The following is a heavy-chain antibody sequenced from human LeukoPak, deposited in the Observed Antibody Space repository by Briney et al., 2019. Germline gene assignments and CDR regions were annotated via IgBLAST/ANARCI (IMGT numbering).Heavy chain of an antibody. J-gene: IGHJ4*02. CDR2: IYHIGGT. Sequence: SETLSLTCAVSGGSISSTHWWSSVRQRPGKGLEWIGEIYHIGGTNYNPFLKSRVTISMDKSKNQFSLKLSSVTAADTAVYYCARDVDGRTGSCSGGTCLQDYWGQGTLVPVSS. CDR3: ARDVDGRTGSCSGGTCLQDY. D-gene: IGHD2-15*01. CDR1: GGSISSTHW. V-gene: IGHV4-4*02.